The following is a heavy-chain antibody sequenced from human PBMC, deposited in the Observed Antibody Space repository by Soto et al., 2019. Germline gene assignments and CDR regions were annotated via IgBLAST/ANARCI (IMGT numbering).Heavy chain of an antibody. D-gene: IGHD2-21*02. CDR1: GFIFSAHA. V-gene: IGHV3-30-3*01. CDR3: ARAEIMVTAFDY. Sequence: QVQLVESGGGVVQPGRSLRLSCAASGFIFSAHAMHWVRQAPGKGLEWVAGMSSDGSNKFRGDSVKGRFTISRDNSKNTLYLQMNSLRPEDTAVYYCARAEIMVTAFDYWGQGTLVTVSS. J-gene: IGHJ4*02. CDR2: MSSDGSNK.